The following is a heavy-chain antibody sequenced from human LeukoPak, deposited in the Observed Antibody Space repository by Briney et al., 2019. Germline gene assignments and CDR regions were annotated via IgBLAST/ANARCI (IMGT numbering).Heavy chain of an antibody. J-gene: IGHJ4*01. Sequence: PGGSLRLSCAASGFTVITNDMTWVRQAPGKGLEWVSVLYSDGNTKYADSVQGRFTIFRDNSKNTLYLEMNSLSTDDTAVYYCARGVEPLAANTLAYWGHGTLVTVSS. CDR3: ARGVEPLAANTLAY. CDR1: GFTVITND. CDR2: LYSDGNT. V-gene: IGHV3-53*01. D-gene: IGHD1-14*01.